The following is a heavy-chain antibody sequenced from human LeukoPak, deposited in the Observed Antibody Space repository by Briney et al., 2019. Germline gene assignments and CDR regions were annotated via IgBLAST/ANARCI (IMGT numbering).Heavy chain of an antibody. V-gene: IGHV4-4*02. J-gene: IGHJ4*02. D-gene: IGHD4-23*01. CDR1: GGSISSSNW. CDR3: ARAPHPTPVAGLDC. Sequence: PSGTLSLTCAVSGGSISSSNWWSWARQPPGKWLERIGAIYHSGSTNYNPSLKSRVTISIDKSKNQFSQKLSSVTAADTAVYYCARAPHPTPVAGLDCWGQGTLFTVSS. CDR2: IYHSGST.